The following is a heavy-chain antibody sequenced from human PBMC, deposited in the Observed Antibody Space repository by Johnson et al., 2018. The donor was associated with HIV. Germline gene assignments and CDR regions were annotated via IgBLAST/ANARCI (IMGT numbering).Heavy chain of an antibody. CDR3: ARDPSPIVGATYAFDI. CDR2: ISWNSGST. V-gene: IGHV3-9*01. CDR1: GFTFDDYA. D-gene: IGHD1-26*01. Sequence: VQLVESGGGLVQPGRSLRLSCAASGFTFDDYAMHWVRQAPGKGLEWVSGISWNSGSTYYADSVKGRFTISRDNSKNTLYLQMNSLRAEDTAVYYCARDPSPIVGATYAFDIWGQGTMVTVSS. J-gene: IGHJ3*02.